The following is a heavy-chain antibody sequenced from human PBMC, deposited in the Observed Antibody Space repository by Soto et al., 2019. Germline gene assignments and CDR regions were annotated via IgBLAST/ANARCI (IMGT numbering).Heavy chain of an antibody. D-gene: IGHD6-13*01. J-gene: IGHJ4*02. CDR3: ARGYRIAAHPHFDY. Sequence: GGSLRLSCAASGFTFSSYSMNWVRQAPGKGLEWVSSISSSSSYIYYADSVKGRFTISRDNAKNSLYLQMNSLRAEDTAVYYCARGYRIAAHPHFDYWGQGTLVTVSS. CDR1: GFTFSSYS. V-gene: IGHV3-21*01. CDR2: ISSSSSYI.